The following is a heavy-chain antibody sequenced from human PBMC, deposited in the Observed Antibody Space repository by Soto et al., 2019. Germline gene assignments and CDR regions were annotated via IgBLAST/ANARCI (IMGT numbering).Heavy chain of an antibody. CDR3: ARDQPGYSYGYGLGY. Sequence: GGSRRLSCSASGFTFSSDSVSWVRQAPGKGPEWVSSISSSSSYIYYADSVKGRFTISRDNAKNSLYLQMNSLRAEDTAVYYCARDQPGYSYGYGLGYWGRGT. D-gene: IGHD5-18*01. V-gene: IGHV3-21*01. CDR2: ISSSSSYI. CDR1: GFTFSSDS. J-gene: IGHJ4*02.